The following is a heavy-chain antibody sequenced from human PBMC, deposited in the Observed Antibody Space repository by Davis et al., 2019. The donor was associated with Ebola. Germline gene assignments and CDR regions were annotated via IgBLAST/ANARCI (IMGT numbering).Heavy chain of an antibody. Sequence: GGSLRLSCAASGFTFNSHAMSWVRQAPGKGLEWVSSITGSGGTTYYADSVKGRFTVSRDNSHNTVFLQMNSLRAEDTALYYCAKDMRSKINPSGVDVWGQGTTVTVSS. V-gene: IGHV3-23*01. D-gene: IGHD2/OR15-2a*01. J-gene: IGHJ6*02. CDR2: ITGSGGTT. CDR1: GFTFNSHA. CDR3: AKDMRSKINPSGVDV.